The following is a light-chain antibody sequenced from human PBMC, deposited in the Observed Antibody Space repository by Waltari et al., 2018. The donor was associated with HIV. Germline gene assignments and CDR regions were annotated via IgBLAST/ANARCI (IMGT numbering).Light chain of an antibody. Sequence: ILVTQSPQSLSVTSGEPASISCESSQSLTHDNGFNYLDWYVQRAGRSPQLLIHLASSRASDVPARFSGTVSGTNFTLTISSLESSDVGLYYCMQTLQTPWTFGQGTRV. V-gene: IGKV2-28*01. CDR3: MQTLQTPWT. CDR2: LAS. J-gene: IGKJ1*01. CDR1: QSLTHDNGFNY.